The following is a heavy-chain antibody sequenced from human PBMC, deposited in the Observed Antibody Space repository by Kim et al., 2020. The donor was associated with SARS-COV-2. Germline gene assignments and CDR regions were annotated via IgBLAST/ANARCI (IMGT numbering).Heavy chain of an antibody. CDR2: IYYSGSN. D-gene: IGHD2-8*01. CDR1: GGSISSSSYY. V-gene: IGHV4-39*01. CDR3: VRGCTNGVCYLRGGAFDI. J-gene: IGHJ3*02. Sequence: SETLSLTCTVSGGSISSSSYYWGWIRQPTGKGLEWIGSIYYSGSNYYNPSLKSRVTISVDTSKNQFSLKLSSVTAADTAVYYCVRGCTNGVCYLRGGAFDIWVQGTMVTVSS.